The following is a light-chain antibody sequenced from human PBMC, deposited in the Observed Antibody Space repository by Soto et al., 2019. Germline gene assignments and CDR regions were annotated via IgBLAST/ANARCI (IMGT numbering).Light chain of an antibody. CDR3: QHCDTSWP. J-gene: IGKJ1*01. V-gene: IGKV3-15*01. CDR1: QSVSRN. Sequence: EIVMTQSPATLSVSPGERATLSCRASQSVSRNLAWYQQKPGQAPRLLIYGASTRATGIPASFSGSGSGTEFTLTISSLQSEDFATYYCQHCDTSWPFGQGTKVELK. CDR2: GAS.